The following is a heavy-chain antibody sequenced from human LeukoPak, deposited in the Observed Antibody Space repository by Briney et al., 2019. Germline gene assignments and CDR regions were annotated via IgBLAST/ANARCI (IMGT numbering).Heavy chain of an antibody. J-gene: IGHJ4*02. CDR1: GFTFSSYA. D-gene: IGHD3-22*01. CDR3: AKEQYYYDSSGSLDC. CDR2: ISGSGGST. Sequence: PGGSLRLSCAASGFTFSSYAMSWARQAPGKGLEWVSAISGSGGSTYYADSVKGRFTISRDNSKNTLYLQMNSLRAEDTAVYYCAKEQYYYDSSGSLDCWGQGTLVTVSS. V-gene: IGHV3-23*01.